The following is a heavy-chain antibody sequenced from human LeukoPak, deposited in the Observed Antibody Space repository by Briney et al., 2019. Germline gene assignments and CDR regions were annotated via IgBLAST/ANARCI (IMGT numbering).Heavy chain of an antibody. J-gene: IGHJ4*02. CDR1: GSSFTNYW. CDR2: IYPGDSDI. CDR3: ARHPPEYCTNGVCYGADY. D-gene: IGHD2-8*01. V-gene: IGHV5-51*01. Sequence: GESLKISYKGSGSSFTNYWIGWVRQMPGKGLEWIGIIYPGDSDIKYSPSFQGQVTISADKSINTAYLQWSSLKASDTAMYYCARHPPEYCTNGVCYGADYWGRGTLVTVSS.